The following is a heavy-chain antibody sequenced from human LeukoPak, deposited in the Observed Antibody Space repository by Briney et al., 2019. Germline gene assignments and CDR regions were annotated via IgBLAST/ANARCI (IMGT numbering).Heavy chain of an antibody. D-gene: IGHD6-19*01. V-gene: IGHV4-31*03. J-gene: IGHJ4*02. CDR2: IYYSGST. CDR1: GGSISSGGYY. CDR3: ARGSSSGSPSY. Sequence: SQTLSLTCTVSGGSISSGGYYWSWIRQHPGKGLEWIGYIYYSGSTYYNPSLKSRLTISVDTSKNQFSLELSPVTAADTALYYCARGSSSGSPSYWGQGTRVTVSS.